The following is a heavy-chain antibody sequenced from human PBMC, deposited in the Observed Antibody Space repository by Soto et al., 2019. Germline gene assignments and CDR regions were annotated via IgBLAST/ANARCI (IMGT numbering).Heavy chain of an antibody. CDR3: AREPSYFDY. Sequence: QVQLVQSGAEVKKPGASVKVSCKASGYTFTSYGISWVRQAPGQGLEWMGWNSAYNGNTKYSQKLQGRVTMTTDTSTSTADMELRSLRSDDTAVYYYAREPSYFDYWGQGTLVTVSS. J-gene: IGHJ4*02. CDR2: NSAYNGNT. V-gene: IGHV1-18*01. CDR1: GYTFTSYG.